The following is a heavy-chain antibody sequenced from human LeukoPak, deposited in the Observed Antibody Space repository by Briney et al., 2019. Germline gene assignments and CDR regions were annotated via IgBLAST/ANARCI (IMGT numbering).Heavy chain of an antibody. Sequence: PSETLSLTCTVSGGSISSGSYYWSWIRQPAGKGLEWIGRIYTSGSTNYNPSLKSRVTISVDTSKNQFSLKLSSVTAADTAVYFCARVGRGIINAFDIWGQGTMVTVSS. D-gene: IGHD3-10*01. J-gene: IGHJ3*02. CDR3: ARVGRGIINAFDI. CDR2: IYTSGST. V-gene: IGHV4-61*02. CDR1: GGSISSGSYY.